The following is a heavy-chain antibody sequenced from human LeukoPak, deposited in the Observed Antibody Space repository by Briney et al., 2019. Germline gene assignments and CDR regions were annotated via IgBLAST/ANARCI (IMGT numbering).Heavy chain of an antibody. CDR1: GYTFTGYY. Sequence: ASVKVSCKASGYTFTGYYMHWVRQAPGQGLEWMGWINPNSGGTNYAQKFQGGVTMTRDTSISTAYMELSRLRSDDTAVYYCASDGENYYDSSGYLHWGQGTLVTVSS. CDR3: ASDGENYYDSSGYLH. CDR2: INPNSGGT. V-gene: IGHV1-2*02. D-gene: IGHD3-22*01. J-gene: IGHJ4*02.